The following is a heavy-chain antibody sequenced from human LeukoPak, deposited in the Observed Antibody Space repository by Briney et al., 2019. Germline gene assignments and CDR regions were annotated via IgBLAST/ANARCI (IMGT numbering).Heavy chain of an antibody. Sequence: GASVKVSCKASGYTFTSYYMHWVRQAPGQGLEWMGIINPSGGSTSYAQKFQGRVTMTRDTSTSTVYMELSSLRSEDTAVYYCARAASPTVTTYYFDYWGQGTLVTVSS. V-gene: IGHV1-46*01. CDR2: INPSGGST. D-gene: IGHD4-17*01. J-gene: IGHJ4*02. CDR3: ARAASPTVTTYYFDY. CDR1: GYTFTSYY.